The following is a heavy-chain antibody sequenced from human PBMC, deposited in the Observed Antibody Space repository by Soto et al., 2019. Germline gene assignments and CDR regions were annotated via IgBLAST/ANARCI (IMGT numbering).Heavy chain of an antibody. Sequence: HAGGSLRLSCAASGFTFSSYGMHWVRQAPGKGLEWVAVISYDGSNKYYADSVKGRFTISRDNSKNTLYLQMNSLRAEDTAVYYCARDYQARYFDWLNYYYYGMDVWGQGTTVTVSS. D-gene: IGHD3-9*01. V-gene: IGHV3-30*03. CDR3: ARDYQARYFDWLNYYYYGMDV. CDR1: GFTFSSYG. CDR2: ISYDGSNK. J-gene: IGHJ6*02.